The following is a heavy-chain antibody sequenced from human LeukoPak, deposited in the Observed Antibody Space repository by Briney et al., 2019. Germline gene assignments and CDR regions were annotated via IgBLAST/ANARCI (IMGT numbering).Heavy chain of an antibody. CDR3: ARLYYYDSSGPNPAYDY. J-gene: IGHJ4*02. CDR2: ISSSSSYI. V-gene: IGHV3-21*01. CDR1: GFTFSSYS. Sequence: PGGSLRLSCAASGFTFSSYSMNWVRQAPGKGLEWVSSISSSSSYIYYADSVKSRFTISRDNAKNSLYLQMNSLRAEDTAVYYCARLYYYDSSGPNPAYDYWGQGTLVTVSS. D-gene: IGHD3-22*01.